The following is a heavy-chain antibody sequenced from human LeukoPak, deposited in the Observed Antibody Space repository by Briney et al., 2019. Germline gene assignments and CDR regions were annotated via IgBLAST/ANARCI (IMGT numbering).Heavy chain of an antibody. CDR2: TYYRSKWYN. CDR3: ARGGIVVVPAAHPYYYYGMDV. V-gene: IGHV6-1*01. CDR1: GDSVSSNSAA. Sequence: SQTLSLTCAISGDSVSSNSAAWNWIRQSPSRGLEWLGRTYYRSKWYNDYAVSVKSRITINPDTSKNQLSLQLNSVTPEDTAVYYCARGGIVVVPAAHPYYYYGMDVWDQGTTVTVSS. D-gene: IGHD2-2*01. J-gene: IGHJ6*02.